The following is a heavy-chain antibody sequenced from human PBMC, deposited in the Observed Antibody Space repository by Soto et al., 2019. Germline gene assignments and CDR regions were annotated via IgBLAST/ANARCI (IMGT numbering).Heavy chain of an antibody. CDR2: IIPILGIA. CDR3: ANPGLGGYDSAQYYYGMDV. Sequence: QVQLVQSGAEVKKPGSSVKVSCKASGGTFSSYTISWVRQAPGQGLEWMGRIIPILGIANYAQKFQGRVTITADNXXSXAXXELSSLRSEDTAVYYWANPGLGGYDSAQYYYGMDVWGQGTTVTVSS. V-gene: IGHV1-69*02. CDR1: GGTFSSYT. D-gene: IGHD5-12*01. J-gene: IGHJ6*02.